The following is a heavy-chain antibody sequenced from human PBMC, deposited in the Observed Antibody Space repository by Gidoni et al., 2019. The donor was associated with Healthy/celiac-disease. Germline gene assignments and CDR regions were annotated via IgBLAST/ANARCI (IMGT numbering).Heavy chain of an antibody. CDR3: ARGRPRRGCSGGSCYFGAFDI. Sequence: QVQLVPSGAEGKKPGASVTVSCKASGSTFTSYDINWVRQATGQGLEWMGWMNPNSGNTGYAQKVQGRVTMTRNTSISTAYMELSSLRSEDTAVYYCARGRPRRGCSGGSCYFGAFDIWGQGTIVTVSS. J-gene: IGHJ3*02. CDR2: MNPNSGNT. D-gene: IGHD2-15*01. V-gene: IGHV1-8*01. CDR1: GSTFTSYD.